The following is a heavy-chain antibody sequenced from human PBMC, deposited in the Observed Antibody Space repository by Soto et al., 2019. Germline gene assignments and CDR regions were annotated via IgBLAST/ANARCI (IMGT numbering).Heavy chain of an antibody. CDR2: INSDGSST. Sequence: PGGSLRLSCAASGFTFSSYWMHWVRQAPGKGLVWVSRINSDGSSTSYADSVKGRFTISRDNAKNTLYLQMNSLRAEDTAVYYCARELVRSGYDPYYYYGMDVWGQGTTVTVSS. J-gene: IGHJ6*02. CDR1: GFTFSSYW. V-gene: IGHV3-74*01. CDR3: ARELVRSGYDPYYYYGMDV. D-gene: IGHD5-12*01.